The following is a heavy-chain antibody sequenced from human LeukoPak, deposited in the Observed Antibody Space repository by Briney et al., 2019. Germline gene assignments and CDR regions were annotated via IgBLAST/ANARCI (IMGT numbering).Heavy chain of an antibody. CDR1: GFTFSSYA. V-gene: IGHV3-23*01. D-gene: IGHD4-11*01. CDR2: ISGSADTT. CDR3: ARDDDYIRYYGMDV. Sequence: PGGSLRLSCAASGFTFSSYAMSWVRQAPGKGLECVSAISGSADTTFYADSVKGRFTISRDNSKNTLYLQMNSLRAEDTAVYYCARDDDYIRYYGMDVWGQGTTVTVSS. J-gene: IGHJ6*02.